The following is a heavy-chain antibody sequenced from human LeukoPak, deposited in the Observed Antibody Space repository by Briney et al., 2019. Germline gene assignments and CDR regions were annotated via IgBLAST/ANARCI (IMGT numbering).Heavy chain of an antibody. Sequence: GGSLRLSCAAPGFTFSNYWIHWVRQAPGKGLVWVSRTDNAGSITTYADSVKGRFTISRDNAENTLYLQMNSLRVEDTAVYYCVRSAFHAGSGNYYDYWGQGTLVTVSS. CDR3: VRSAFHAGSGNYYDY. CDR1: GFTFSNYW. J-gene: IGHJ4*02. D-gene: IGHD3-22*01. CDR2: TDNAGSIT. V-gene: IGHV3-74*03.